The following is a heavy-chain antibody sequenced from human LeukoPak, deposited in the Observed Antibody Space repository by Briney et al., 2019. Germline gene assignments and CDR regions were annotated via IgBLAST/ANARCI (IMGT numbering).Heavy chain of an antibody. CDR3: ARVRDYYDSSGYYHFDY. CDR2: INPNSGGT. D-gene: IGHD3-22*01. J-gene: IGHJ4*02. CDR1: GYTFTGYY. Sequence: ASVKVSCKASGYTFTGYYMHWVRQAPGQGLEWMGWINPNSGGTNYGQKFQGRVTMTRDTSISTAYMELSRLRSEDTAVYYCARVRDYYDSSGYYHFDYWGQGTLVTVSS. V-gene: IGHV1-2*02.